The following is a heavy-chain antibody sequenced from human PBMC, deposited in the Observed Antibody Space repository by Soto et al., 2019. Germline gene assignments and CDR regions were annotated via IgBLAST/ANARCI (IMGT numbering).Heavy chain of an antibody. CDR3: ARVPSP. V-gene: IGHV4-30-2*01. CDR2: IYHSGST. Sequence: SETLSLTCTVSGDSLSSPGYSWSWIRQPPGKGLEWIGYIYHSGSTYYNPSLKSRVTISVDRSKNQFSLKLSSVTAADTAVYYCARVPSPWGQGTLVTVSS. J-gene: IGHJ5*02. CDR1: GDSLSSPGYS.